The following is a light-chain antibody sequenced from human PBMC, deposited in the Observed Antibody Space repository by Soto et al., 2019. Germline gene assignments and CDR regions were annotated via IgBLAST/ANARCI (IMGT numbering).Light chain of an antibody. Sequence: DIQMTQSPSSLSASVGDRATITCRASQSISRFLNWYQQKPGKAPKLLIYGSSTVESGVPSRFSGSGSGTDFTLTISSLQPEDFATYYCQQSYSMSWTFGQGTKVEI. J-gene: IGKJ1*01. V-gene: IGKV1-39*01. CDR2: GSS. CDR3: QQSYSMSWT. CDR1: QSISRF.